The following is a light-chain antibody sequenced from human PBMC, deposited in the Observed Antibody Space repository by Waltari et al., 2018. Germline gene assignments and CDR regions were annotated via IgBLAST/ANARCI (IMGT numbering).Light chain of an antibody. V-gene: IGKV1-5*03. CDR1: QSIDTW. J-gene: IGKJ1*01. CDR3: QQYYSYRA. Sequence: DVPMTQSPSTLSAYVGDRVTITCRARQSIDTWLAWYQQKPGKAPKPLIYKASTLQSGVPSRFSGSGSGTEFTLTISSLQPDDSATYYCQQYYSYRAFGQGTKVEIK. CDR2: KAS.